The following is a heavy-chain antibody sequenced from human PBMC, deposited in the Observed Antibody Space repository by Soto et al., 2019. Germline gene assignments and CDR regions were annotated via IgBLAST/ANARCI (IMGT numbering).Heavy chain of an antibody. J-gene: IGHJ6*02. CDR2: STNKADSYTT. CDR1: GFTLSDHY. CDR3: ARSQGPTGMDV. Sequence: EVQVVESGGGLVQPGGSLRLSCAASGFTLSDHYVDWVRQAPGKGLEWVGRSTNKADSYTTTYAASVQGSFTISRDDSKITLYLQMNGLKTEDTAVYYCARSQGPTGMDVWGQGTTVTVSS. V-gene: IGHV3-72*01.